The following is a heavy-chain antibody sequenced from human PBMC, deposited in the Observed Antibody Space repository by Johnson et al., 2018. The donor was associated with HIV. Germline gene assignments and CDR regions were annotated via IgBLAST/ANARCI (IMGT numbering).Heavy chain of an antibody. J-gene: IGHJ3*02. CDR3: ARTTYSSPGAFDI. CDR2: ISWNSDTI. V-gene: IGHV3-9*01. D-gene: IGHD6-19*01. CDR1: GFMLNSHG. Sequence: VQLVESGGGLVQPGRSLRLSCAASGFMLNSHGMHWVRQVSKKGLEWVAGISWNSDTIGYADSVKGRFTISRDNSKNTLYLQMNSLRAEDTAVYYCARTTYSSPGAFDIWGQGTMVTVSS.